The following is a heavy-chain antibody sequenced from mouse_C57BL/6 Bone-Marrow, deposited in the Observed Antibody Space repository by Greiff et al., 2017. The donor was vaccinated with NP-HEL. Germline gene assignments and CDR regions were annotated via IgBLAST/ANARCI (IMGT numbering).Heavy chain of an antibody. Sequence: DVQLQESGPGLVKPSQSLSLTCSVTGYSITSGYYWNWIRQFPGNKLEWMGYISYDGSNNYNPSLKNRISITRDTSKNQFFLKLNSVTTEDTATYYCARAGVLRSGFAYWGQGTLVTVSA. D-gene: IGHD1-1*01. CDR2: ISYDGSN. CDR1: GYSITSGYY. V-gene: IGHV3-6*01. J-gene: IGHJ3*01. CDR3: ARAGVLRSGFAY.